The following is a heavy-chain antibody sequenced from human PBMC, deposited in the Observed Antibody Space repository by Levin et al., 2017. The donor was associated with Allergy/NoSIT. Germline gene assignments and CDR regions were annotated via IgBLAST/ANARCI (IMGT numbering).Heavy chain of an antibody. CDR3: ARSGVATTFDY. CDR2: ISYDGSNK. CDR1: GFTFSSYA. J-gene: IGHJ4*02. Sequence: LAGGSLRLSCAASGFTFSSYAMHWVRQAPGKGLEWVAVISYDGSNKYYADSVKGRFTISRDNSKNTLYLQMNSLRAEDTAVYYCARSGVATTFDYWGQGTLVTVSS. D-gene: IGHD5-24*01. V-gene: IGHV3-30-3*01.